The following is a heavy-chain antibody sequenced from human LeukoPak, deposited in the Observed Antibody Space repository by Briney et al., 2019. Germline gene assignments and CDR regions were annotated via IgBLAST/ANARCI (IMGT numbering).Heavy chain of an antibody. CDR1: GFTFSSYA. D-gene: IGHD5-12*01. CDR2: ISGSGGST. V-gene: IGHV3-23*01. Sequence: PGGSLRLSCAASGFTFSSYAMSWVRQAPGKGLEWVSAISGSGGSTYYADSVKGRFTISRDNSKNALYLQTNSLRAEDTAVYYCAKASGIVATTYFDYWGQGTLVTVSS. J-gene: IGHJ4*02. CDR3: AKASGIVATTYFDY.